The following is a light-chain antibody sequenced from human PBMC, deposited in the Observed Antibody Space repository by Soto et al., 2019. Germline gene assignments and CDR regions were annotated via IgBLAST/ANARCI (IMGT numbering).Light chain of an antibody. CDR2: AAS. V-gene: IGKV1-9*01. CDR1: QGIANY. CDR3: KHYNSYPEA. Sequence: DIQLTQSPSFLSASVGDGVTITCRASQGIANYFAWYQQKPGKAPKLLIYAASTLQSGVPSRFSGSGSGTEFTLTISSLQPADFXXYYCKHYNSYPEAFGQGTKV. J-gene: IGKJ1*01.